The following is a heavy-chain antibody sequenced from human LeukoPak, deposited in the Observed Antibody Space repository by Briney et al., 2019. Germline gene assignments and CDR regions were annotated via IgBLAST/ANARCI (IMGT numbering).Heavy chain of an antibody. D-gene: IGHD3-22*01. V-gene: IGHV3-48*03. J-gene: IGHJ4*02. CDR1: GFTFSSYE. CDR2: ISSSGSTI. Sequence: GGSLRLSCAASGFTFSSYEMNWVRQAPGKGLEWGSYISSSGSTIYYADSVKGRFTISRDNAKNSLYLQMNGLRAKDTAVYYCARDNYYYDSSGYDFYWGQGTLVTVSS. CDR3: ARDNYYYDSSGYDFY.